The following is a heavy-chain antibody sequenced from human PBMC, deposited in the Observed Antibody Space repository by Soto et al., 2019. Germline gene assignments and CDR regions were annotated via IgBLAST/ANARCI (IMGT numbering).Heavy chain of an antibody. CDR3: VRGRSLDHSGHWFDS. Sequence: SGALSLSCTVSGRPVSSGGYYWTWIRQLPGKGLEWIGYIYHIGRPSYNPSLKSRLSMSLATSKHQFSLDLPSVTAADPAIYYCVRGRSLDHSGHWFDSWYQETLVEVSS. J-gene: IGHJ5*01. D-gene: IGHD4-4*01. CDR1: GRPVSSGGYY. V-gene: IGHV4-31*03. CDR2: IYHIGRP.